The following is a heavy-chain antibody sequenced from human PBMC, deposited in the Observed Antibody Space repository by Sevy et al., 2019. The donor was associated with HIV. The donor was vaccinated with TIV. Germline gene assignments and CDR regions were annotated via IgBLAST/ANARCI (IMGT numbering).Heavy chain of an antibody. J-gene: IGHJ4*02. Sequence: GGSLRLSCAASGFSISTYSVNWVRQAPGKGLEWVSYISSSIAYYADSVKGRFTISRDSAKNSLYLQTNSLRVEDTAVYYCARDGGTTTEAKGFDYWGQGTLVTVSS. CDR1: GFSISTYS. CDR3: ARDGGTTTEAKGFDY. V-gene: IGHV3-48*04. D-gene: IGHD4-17*01. CDR2: ISSSIA.